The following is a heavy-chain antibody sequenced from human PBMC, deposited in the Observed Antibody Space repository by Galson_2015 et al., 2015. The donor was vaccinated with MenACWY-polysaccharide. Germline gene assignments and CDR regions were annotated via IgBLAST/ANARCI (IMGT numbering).Heavy chain of an antibody. J-gene: IGHJ4*02. D-gene: IGHD5-12*01. CDR2: IKSDGSST. Sequence: SLGLSCAASGFTFSTYWMHWVRQAPGKGLVWVSRIKSDGSSTSYADSVKGRFTISRDNAKNTLYLQMNSLRAEDTAVYYCARGYSAYDWGQGTLVTVSA. V-gene: IGHV3-74*01. CDR1: GFTFSTYW. CDR3: ARGYSAYD.